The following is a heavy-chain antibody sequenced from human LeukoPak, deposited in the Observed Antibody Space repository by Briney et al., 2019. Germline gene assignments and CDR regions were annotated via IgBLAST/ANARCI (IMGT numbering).Heavy chain of an antibody. V-gene: IGHV5-51*01. CDR1: GYSFTSYW. Sequence: PGESLKISCKGSGYSFTSYWIGWVRQMPGKGLEWMGIIYPGDSDTRYSPSFQGQVTLSADKSISTAYLQWSSLKASDTAMYYCARRDDILTGYYPDAFDIWGHGTMVTVSS. CDR3: ARRDDILTGYYPDAFDI. CDR2: IYPGDSDT. J-gene: IGHJ3*02. D-gene: IGHD3-9*01.